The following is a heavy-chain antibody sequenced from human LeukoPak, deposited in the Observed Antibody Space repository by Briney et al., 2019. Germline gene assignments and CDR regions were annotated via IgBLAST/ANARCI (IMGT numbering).Heavy chain of an antibody. D-gene: IGHD4-17*01. CDR2: MYSSGSA. CDR1: GGSITSHY. CDR3: ARGQTTVTYLDDRDY. V-gene: IGHV4-4*07. J-gene: IGHJ4*02. Sequence: SETLSLTCTVSGGSITSHYWSWIRQPAGKGLEWIGRMYSSGSANYNPSLKSRVTMSVDTSKNQFSLKVSSVTAADTAVYYCARGQTTVTYLDDRDYWGQGTLVTVSS.